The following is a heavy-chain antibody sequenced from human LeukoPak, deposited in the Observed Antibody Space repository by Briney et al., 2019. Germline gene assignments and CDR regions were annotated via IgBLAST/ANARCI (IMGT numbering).Heavy chain of an antibody. V-gene: IGHV3-23*01. Sequence: GGSLRLSCAASGFTFSSFAMSWVRQAPGKGLEWVSSISGSGESTYYADYVKGRFTISRDNSKNTLNLQLNSLRAEDTAVYYCAKDAIGQYRPYYFDCWGQGTLVTVSS. CDR2: ISGSGEST. J-gene: IGHJ4*02. CDR1: GFTFSSFA. CDR3: AKDAIGQYRPYYFDC. D-gene: IGHD3-16*02.